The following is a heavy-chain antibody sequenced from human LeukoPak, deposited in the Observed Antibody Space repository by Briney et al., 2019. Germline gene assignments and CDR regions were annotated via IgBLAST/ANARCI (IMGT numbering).Heavy chain of an antibody. D-gene: IGHD6-25*01. CDR1: GGSFSGYY. CDR3: ARGGRPGVDY. Sequence: SETLSLTCAVYGGSFSGYYWSWIRQPPGKGLEWIGEINHSGSTNYNPSLKSRATISVDTSKNQFSLKLSSVTAADTAVYYCARGGRPGVDYWGQGTLVTVSS. V-gene: IGHV4-34*01. CDR2: INHSGST. J-gene: IGHJ4*02.